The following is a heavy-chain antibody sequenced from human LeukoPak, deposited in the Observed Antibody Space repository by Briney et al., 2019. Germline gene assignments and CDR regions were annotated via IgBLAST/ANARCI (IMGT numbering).Heavy chain of an antibody. J-gene: IGHJ4*02. CDR3: TTRRQDGC. CDR1: GFTFSDAW. D-gene: IGHD6-25*01. V-gene: IGHV3-15*01. CDR2: IKSKIDGGTI. Sequence: GGSLRLSCVGSGFTFSDAWISWVRQAPGKGLEWVGRIKSKIDGGTIDYAAPVKGRFTISRDDSRNTLYLQMNSLKTEDTAVYYCTTRRQDGCWGQGTLSPS.